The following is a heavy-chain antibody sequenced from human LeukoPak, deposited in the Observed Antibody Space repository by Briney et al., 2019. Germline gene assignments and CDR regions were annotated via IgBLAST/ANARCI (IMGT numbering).Heavy chain of an antibody. Sequence: GGSLRLSCAASGFTFSSYGMHWVRQAPGKGLEGVAVIWYDGSNKYYADSVKGRFTISRDNSKNTLYLQMNSLRAEDTAVYYCARDTYYYDSSGYSVIDYWGQGTLVTVSS. CDR2: IWYDGSNK. V-gene: IGHV3-33*01. CDR1: GFTFSSYG. J-gene: IGHJ4*02. CDR3: ARDTYYYDSSGYSVIDY. D-gene: IGHD3-22*01.